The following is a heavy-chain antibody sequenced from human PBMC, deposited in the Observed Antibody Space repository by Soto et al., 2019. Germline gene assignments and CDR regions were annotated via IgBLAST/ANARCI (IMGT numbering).Heavy chain of an antibody. J-gene: IGHJ4*02. CDR2: IYYSGST. D-gene: IGHD3-10*01. CDR3: ARGYYGSGSYWSY. V-gene: IGHV4-31*03. Sequence: SETLSLTCTVSGGSISSGGYYWSWIRQHPGKGLEWIGYIYYSGSTYYNPSLKSRVTISVDTSKNQFSLKLSSVTAADTAVYYCARGYYGSGSYWSYWGQGTLVTVSS. CDR1: GGSISSGGYY.